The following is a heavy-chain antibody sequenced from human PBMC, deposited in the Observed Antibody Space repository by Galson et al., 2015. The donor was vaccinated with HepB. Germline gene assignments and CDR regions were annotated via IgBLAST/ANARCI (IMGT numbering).Heavy chain of an antibody. V-gene: IGHV3-21*01. CDR2: ISGNSNYI. J-gene: IGHJ6*02. CDR3: ARYKSPDTSMNYYYYGMDV. D-gene: IGHD5-18*01. CDR1: GFTFRTYS. Sequence: SLRLSCAASGFTFRTYSMTWVRQAPGKGLEWVSCISGNSNYIYYGDSVKGRFTISRDNAKNSLYLQMNSLRAEDTAVYYCARYKSPDTSMNYYYYGMDVWSQGTTVTVSS.